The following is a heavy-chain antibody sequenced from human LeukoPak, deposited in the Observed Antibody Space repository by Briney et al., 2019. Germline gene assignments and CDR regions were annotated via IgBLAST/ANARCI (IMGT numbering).Heavy chain of an antibody. V-gene: IGHV1-18*01. CDR3: ARAIMGAYDY. CDR2: ISAYNGNT. Sequence: ASVKVSCKASGYTYTNYGISWVRQAPGQGLEWIGWISAYNGNTNYAQKLQGRVTVTTDTSTSTAYMELSSLRSEDTAVYYCARAIMGAYDYWGQGTLVTVSS. J-gene: IGHJ4*02. CDR1: GYTYTNYG. D-gene: IGHD1-26*01.